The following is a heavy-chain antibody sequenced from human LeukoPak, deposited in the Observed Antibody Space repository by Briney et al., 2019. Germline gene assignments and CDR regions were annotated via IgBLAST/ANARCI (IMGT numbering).Heavy chain of an antibody. CDR1: GLTVSNNF. CDR3: ARGPHSGSYTGGY. V-gene: IGHV3-53*01. J-gene: IGHJ4*02. CDR2: IYSGGAT. Sequence: GGSLRLSCSASGLTVSNNFMIWVRQAPGKGLEWVSLIYSGGATSYADSVKGRFTISRDNSKNTLYLQMNSLRADDTAVYYCARGPHSGSYTGGYWGQGALVTVSS. D-gene: IGHD1-26*01.